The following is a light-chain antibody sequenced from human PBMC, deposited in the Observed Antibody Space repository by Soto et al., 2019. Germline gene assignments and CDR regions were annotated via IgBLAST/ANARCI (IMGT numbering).Light chain of an antibody. CDR1: SSDVGGYNC. Sequence: QSALTQPRSVSGSPGQSVTISCTGTSSDVGGYNCVSWYQQHPGKAPKLMIYDVSKRPSGVPDRFSGSKSGNTASLTISGLQAEDEADYYCCSYAGSYTFDVFGTGTKLTVL. V-gene: IGLV2-11*01. CDR2: DVS. J-gene: IGLJ1*01. CDR3: CSYAGSYTFDV.